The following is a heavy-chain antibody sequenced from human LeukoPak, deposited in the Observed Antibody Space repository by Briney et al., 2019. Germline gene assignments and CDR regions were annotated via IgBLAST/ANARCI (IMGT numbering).Heavy chain of an antibody. J-gene: IGHJ4*02. D-gene: IGHD3-3*01. V-gene: IGHV1-58*02. CDR3: ARGLPAYDFWSGYSPYYFDY. CDR2: IVVGSGNT. CDR1: GFTFTSSA. Sequence: SVKVSCKASGFTFTSSAMQWVRQARGQRLEWIGWIVVGSGNTNYAQKFQGRVTITADKSTSTAYMELSSLRSEDTAVYYCARGLPAYDFWSGYSPYYFDYWGQGTLVTVSS.